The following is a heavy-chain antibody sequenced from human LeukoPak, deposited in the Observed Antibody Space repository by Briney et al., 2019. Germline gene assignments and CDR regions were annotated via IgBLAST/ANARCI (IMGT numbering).Heavy chain of an antibody. D-gene: IGHD5-24*01. V-gene: IGHV4-34*01. J-gene: IGHJ4*02. Sequence: SETLSLTCAVYGGSFSGYYWSWIRQPPGKGLEWIGEINHSGGTNYNPSLKSRVTISVDTSKNQFSLKLSSVTAADTAVYYCARLRWLQPIDYWGQGTLVTVSS. CDR3: ARLRWLQPIDY. CDR2: INHSGGT. CDR1: GGSFSGYY.